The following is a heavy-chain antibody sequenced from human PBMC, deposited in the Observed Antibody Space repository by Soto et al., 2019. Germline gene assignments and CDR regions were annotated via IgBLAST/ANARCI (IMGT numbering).Heavy chain of an antibody. D-gene: IGHD4-17*01. CDR1: VFTFSSYE. V-gene: IGHV3-48*03. CDR3: ARDRRIGVYGYYYGMDV. J-gene: IGHJ6*02. CDR2: ISGSGNTI. Sequence: PGGSLRLSCAASVFTFSSYEMNWVRQAPGKGLEWVSYISGSGNTIYYADYVKGRFTISRDNAKNSLYLQMNSLRAEDTAVYYCARDRRIGVYGYYYGMDVWGQGTTVTVAS.